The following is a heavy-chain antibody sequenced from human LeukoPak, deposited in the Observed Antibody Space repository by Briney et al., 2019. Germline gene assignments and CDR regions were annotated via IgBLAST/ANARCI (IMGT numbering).Heavy chain of an antibody. V-gene: IGHV4-59*01. D-gene: IGHD7-27*01. Sequence: SETLSLTCTVSGGSISSYYWSWIRQPPGKGLEWIGYIYHSGSTYYNPSLKSRVTISVDTSKNQFSLKVSSLTAADTAVYYCARMNNWGRGWYFDLWGRGTLVTVSS. J-gene: IGHJ2*01. CDR1: GGSISSYY. CDR3: ARMNNWGRGWYFDL. CDR2: IYHSGST.